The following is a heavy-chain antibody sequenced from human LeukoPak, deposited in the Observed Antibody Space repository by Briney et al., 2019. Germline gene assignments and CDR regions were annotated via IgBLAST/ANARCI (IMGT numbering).Heavy chain of an antibody. V-gene: IGHV4-34*01. D-gene: IGHD4-17*01. CDR1: GGSFSDYY. CDR2: INHSGST. CDR3: ARGSHPATVTQGYYFDY. J-gene: IGHJ4*02. Sequence: SETLSLTCAVYGGSFSDYYWSWIRQPPGKGLEWIGEINHSGSTNYNPSLKSRVTISVDTSKNQFSLKLSSVTAADTAVYYCARGSHPATVTQGYYFDYWGQGTLVTVSS.